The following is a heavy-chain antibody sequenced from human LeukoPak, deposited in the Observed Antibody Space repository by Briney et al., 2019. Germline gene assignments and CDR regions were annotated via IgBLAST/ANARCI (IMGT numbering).Heavy chain of an antibody. Sequence: ASVKVSCKASGYTFTSYGIIWVRQAPGQGLEWMGWISAYNGNTNYAQKLQGRVTMTTDTSTSTAYMELRSLRSDDTAVYYCARSGFLFDEVLLWFGELLGRDYYYYYMDVWGKGTTVTISS. CDR2: ISAYNGNT. CDR3: ARSGFLFDEVLLWFGELLGRDYYYYYMDV. V-gene: IGHV1-18*01. CDR1: GYTFTSYG. D-gene: IGHD3-10*01. J-gene: IGHJ6*03.